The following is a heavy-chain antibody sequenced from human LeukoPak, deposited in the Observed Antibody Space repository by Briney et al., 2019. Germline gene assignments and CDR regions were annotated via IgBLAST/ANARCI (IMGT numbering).Heavy chain of an antibody. CDR1: GFTFSSYS. CDR2: ISSSSSTI. V-gene: IGHV3-48*01. J-gene: IGHJ5*02. Sequence: GGSLRLSCAASGFTFSSYSMNWVRQAPGKGLEWVSYISSSSSTIYYADSVKGRFTISRDNSKNTLYLQMNSLRAEDTAVYYCARAPPDYYDSSGYREGFDPWGQGTLVTVSS. CDR3: ARAPPDYYDSSGYREGFDP. D-gene: IGHD3-22*01.